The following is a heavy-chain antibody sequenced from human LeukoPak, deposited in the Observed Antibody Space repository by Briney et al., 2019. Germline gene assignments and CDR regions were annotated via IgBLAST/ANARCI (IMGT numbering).Heavy chain of an antibody. V-gene: IGHV3-33*01. CDR3: ARDYYYDSSGKPDY. J-gene: IGHJ4*02. CDR2: IWYDGSNK. D-gene: IGHD3-22*01. CDR1: GFTFSSYG. Sequence: GRSLRLSCAASGFTFSSYGMHWVRQAPGKGLEWVAVIWYDGSNKYYADSVKGRFTISRDNSKNTLYLQMNSLRAEDTAVYYCARDYYYDSSGKPDYWGQGTLVTVSS.